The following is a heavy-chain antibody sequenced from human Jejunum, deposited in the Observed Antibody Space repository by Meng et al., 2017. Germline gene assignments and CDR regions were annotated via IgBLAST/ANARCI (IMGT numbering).Heavy chain of an antibody. CDR2: IYTSGNT. D-gene: IGHD3-9*01. V-gene: IGHV4-61*02. J-gene: IGHJ4*02. CDR1: GDSISRDNYD. CDR3: ARDSYDILPGWKGIDS. Sequence: SETLSLTCSVSGDSISRDNYDWNCIRQPAGKGLEWIGRIYTSGNTYYNPSRKSRVTISVDTSKNQFSLNLNTVTAADTAVYYGARDSYDILPGWKGIDSWGQGTLVTVSS.